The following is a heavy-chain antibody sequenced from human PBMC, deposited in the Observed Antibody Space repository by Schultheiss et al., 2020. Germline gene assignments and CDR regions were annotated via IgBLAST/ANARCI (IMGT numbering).Heavy chain of an antibody. Sequence: SVKVFCKASGGTFSSYAISWVRQAPGQGLEWMGRIIPILGIANYAQKFQGRVTITADKSTSTAYMELSSLRSEDTAVYYCARGLSGAMVLSNWFDPWGQGTMVTVSS. V-gene: IGHV1-69*04. CDR2: IIPILGIA. CDR1: GGTFSSYA. J-gene: IGHJ5*02. CDR3: ARGLSGAMVLSNWFDP. D-gene: IGHD5-18*01.